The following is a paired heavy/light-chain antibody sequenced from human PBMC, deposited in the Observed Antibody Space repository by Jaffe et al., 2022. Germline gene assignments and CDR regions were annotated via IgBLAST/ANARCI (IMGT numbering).Light chain of an antibody. CDR3: QQYGRSTLYT. Sequence: EIVLTQSPGTLSLSPGERATLSCRASQTVSSNFLAWYQQKPGQAPRLLIYGASSRATGIPDRFSGSVSGTDFTLTINRLEPEDFAVYFCQQYGRSTLYTFGQGTKLGIK. J-gene: IGKJ2*01. V-gene: IGKV3-20*01. CDR2: GAS. CDR1: QTVSSNF.
Heavy chain of an antibody. CDR3: ATGHSYAWFD. D-gene: IGHD2-2*01. J-gene: IGHJ4*02. CDR1: GGSISRGNW. CDR2: IHQSGST. V-gene: IGHV4-4*02. Sequence: QVQLQESGPGLVKPSETLSLTCAVSGGSISRGNWWSWVRQSPGKGLEWIGEIHQSGSTNYNPSLKSRVTILVDKSKNQFSLNLRSVTAADTAVYYCATGHSYAWFDWGQGSLVTVSS.